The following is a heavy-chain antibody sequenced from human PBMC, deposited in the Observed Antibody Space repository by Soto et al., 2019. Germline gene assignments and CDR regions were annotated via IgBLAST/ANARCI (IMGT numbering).Heavy chain of an antibody. J-gene: IGHJ3*01. V-gene: IGHV4-61*08. CDR2: IQYSGDT. D-gene: IGHD3-22*01. CDR1: LLSVGSGAYY. CDR3: ARHDYSDRAFDL. Sequence: SVNLSLTCLRALLSVGSGAYYWSWIRQPPGNALEWIGYIQYSGDTNYNSSLKSRVTISVDMSRNRFSLKLTSVTAADTAFYYCARHDYSDRAFDLWGQGTRVTVS.